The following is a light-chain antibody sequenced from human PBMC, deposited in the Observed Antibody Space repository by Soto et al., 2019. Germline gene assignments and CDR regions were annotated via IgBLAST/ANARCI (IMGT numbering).Light chain of an antibody. J-gene: IGKJ1*01. CDR2: GAS. Sequence: EIEMTQSPAGLSVSPGERATLSCRASQNINSNLAWYQQRPGQAPRLLVYGASTRATGIPARFSGSRSGTYFTLTISSLQSDDFAFYYCQQYNEWPKTFGHGTKVEMK. CDR3: QQYNEWPKT. CDR1: QNINSN. V-gene: IGKV3-15*01.